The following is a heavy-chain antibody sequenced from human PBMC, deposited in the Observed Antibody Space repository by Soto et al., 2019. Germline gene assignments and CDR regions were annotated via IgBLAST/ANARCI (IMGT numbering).Heavy chain of an antibody. CDR3: ARDLDFWSGYYEGMDV. V-gene: IGHV1-3*01. J-gene: IGHJ6*02. D-gene: IGHD3-3*01. Sequence: ASVKVSCKASGYTFTSYAMHWVRQAPGQRLEWMGWINAGNGNTKYSQKFQGRVTITRDTSASTAYMELSSLRSEDTAVYYCARDLDFWSGYYEGMDVWGQGTTVTISS. CDR1: GYTFTSYA. CDR2: INAGNGNT.